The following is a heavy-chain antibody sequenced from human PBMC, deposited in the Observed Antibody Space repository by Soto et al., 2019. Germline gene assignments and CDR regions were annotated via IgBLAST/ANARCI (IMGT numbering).Heavy chain of an antibody. J-gene: IGHJ6*02. Sequence: GGSLRLSCAASGFTFSSYGMHWVRQAPGKGLEWVAVIWYDGSNKYYADSVKGRFTISRDNSKNTLYLQMNSLRAEDTAVYYCARDRSMIRNYYGMDVWGQGTTVTVS. CDR3: ARDRSMIRNYYGMDV. CDR2: IWYDGSNK. D-gene: IGHD3-22*01. V-gene: IGHV3-33*01. CDR1: GFTFSSYG.